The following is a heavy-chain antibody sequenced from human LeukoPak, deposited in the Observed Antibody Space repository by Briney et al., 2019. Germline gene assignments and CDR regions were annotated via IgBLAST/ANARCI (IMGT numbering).Heavy chain of an antibody. CDR3: AAGTPALEF. J-gene: IGHJ4*02. CDR1: GGSISSYY. V-gene: IGHV4-59*08. D-gene: IGHD2-15*01. Sequence: SETLSLTCTVSGGSISSYYWSWIRQPPGKGLEWIGYIYYSGSTNYNPSLKSRVTISVDTSKNQFSLKLTSVTAADTAVYYCAAGTPALEFWGQGTLVTVSS. CDR2: IYYSGST.